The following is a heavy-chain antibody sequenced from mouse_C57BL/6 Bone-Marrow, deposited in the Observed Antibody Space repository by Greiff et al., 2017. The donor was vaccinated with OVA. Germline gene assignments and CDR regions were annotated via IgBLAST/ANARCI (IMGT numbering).Heavy chain of an antibody. CDR1: GFSLTSYG. J-gene: IGHJ3*01. CDR2: IWSGGST. Sequence: VQGVESGPGLVQPSQSLSITCTVSGFSLTSYGVHWVRQSPGKGLEWLGVIWSGGSTDYNAALISRLSISKDNSKSQVFFKMNSLQADDTAIYYCSSWAYWGQGTLVTVSA. CDR3: SSWAY. V-gene: IGHV2-2*01. D-gene: IGHD1-1*01.